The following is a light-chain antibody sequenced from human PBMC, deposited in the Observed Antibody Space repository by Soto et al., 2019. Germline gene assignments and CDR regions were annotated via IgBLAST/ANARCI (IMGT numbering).Light chain of an antibody. CDR3: QKYSSSPLT. CDR2: GES. J-gene: IGKJ4*01. CDR1: QSVRSSH. Sequence: EIVLTQSPGTLSLSPGDSATLSCRTSQSVRSSHLAWYQQKTGQAPRILIYGESSRATGIPDRFSGSGSGTDLTLTISRLEPEDFAVYHCQKYSSSPLTFGGGTKVDIK. V-gene: IGKV3-20*01.